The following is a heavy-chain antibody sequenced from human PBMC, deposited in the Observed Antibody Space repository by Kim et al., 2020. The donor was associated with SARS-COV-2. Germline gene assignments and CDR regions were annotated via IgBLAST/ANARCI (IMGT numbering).Heavy chain of an antibody. J-gene: IGHJ4*02. CDR3: ARDSTVTSGGLDFDY. CDR1: GFTFSSYA. D-gene: IGHD4-17*01. V-gene: IGHV3-30*04. Sequence: GWSLRLSCAASGFTFSSYAMHWVRQAPGKGLEWVAVISDDGSNKYYADSVKGRFTISRDNSKNTLYLQMNSLRAEDTAVYYCARDSTVTSGGLDFDYWGQETLVTVSS. CDR2: ISDDGSNK.